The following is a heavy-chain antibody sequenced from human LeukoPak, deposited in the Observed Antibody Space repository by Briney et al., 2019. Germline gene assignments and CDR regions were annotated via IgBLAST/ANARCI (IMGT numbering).Heavy chain of an antibody. Sequence: SETLSLTCSVSGGSISSSSYYWGWIRQPPGKGLEWIGSMYNVGSTYYNPSLKSRVTISVDTSKNQFSLKLSSVTAPDTAVYYCARRVYSGSYNWYFDLWGRGTLVTVSS. CDR3: ARRVYSGSYNWYFDL. J-gene: IGHJ2*01. CDR2: MYNVGST. D-gene: IGHD1-26*01. V-gene: IGHV4-39*01. CDR1: GGSISSSSYY.